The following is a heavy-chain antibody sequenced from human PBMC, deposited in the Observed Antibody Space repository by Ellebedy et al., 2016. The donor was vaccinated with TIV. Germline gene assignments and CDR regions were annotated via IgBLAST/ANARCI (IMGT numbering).Heavy chain of an antibody. CDR3: AKDIGAGAYDSSGYWDAFDI. CDR2: ISWDGGST. V-gene: IGHV3-43*01. J-gene: IGHJ3*02. D-gene: IGHD3-22*01. Sequence: GGSLRLSCAASGFTFDDYTMHWVRQAPGKGLEWVSLISWDGGSTYYADSVKGRFTISRDNSKNSLYLQMNSLRTEDTALYYCAKDIGAGAYDSSGYWDAFDIWGQGTMVTVSS. CDR1: GFTFDDYT.